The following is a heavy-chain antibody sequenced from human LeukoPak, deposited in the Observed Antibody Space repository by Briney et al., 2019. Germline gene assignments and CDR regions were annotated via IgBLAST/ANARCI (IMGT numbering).Heavy chain of an antibody. J-gene: IGHJ4*02. CDR3: ARQDYYDSSVYLH. CDR1: GGSFSSYY. D-gene: IGHD3-22*01. Sequence: SETLSLTCAASGGSFSSYYWSWIRQPPGKGLEWIGDISYSGSTKYNPSLKSRVTISVDTSKNQFSVKLSSVTAGNTAVYYCARQDYYDSSVYLHGGEGTLVTVPS. CDR2: ISYSGST. V-gene: IGHV4-59*08.